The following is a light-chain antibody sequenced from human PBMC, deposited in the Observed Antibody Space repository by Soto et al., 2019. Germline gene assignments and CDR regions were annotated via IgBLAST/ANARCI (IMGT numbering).Light chain of an antibody. V-gene: IGLV2-14*03. CDR3: PSDAGNTTQV. CDR2: GVS. Sequence: QSALTQPPSVSGSPGQSITISCTGTSSDVGAYNYVSWYQHHPGKAPKLMIYGVSNRPSGVSDRFSGSKSGNTASLTISGLQADDEDYYYCPSDAGNTTQVFGGGTKLTVL. CDR1: SSDVGAYNY. J-gene: IGLJ2*01.